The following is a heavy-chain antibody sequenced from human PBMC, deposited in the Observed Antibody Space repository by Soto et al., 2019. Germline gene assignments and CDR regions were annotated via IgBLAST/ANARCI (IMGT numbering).Heavy chain of an antibody. CDR1: EFTFGTSW. CDR3: TGGSGWESDT. CDR2: IKQDGGEK. D-gene: IGHD6-19*01. Sequence: DVQLVESGGGLVQPGGSLRLSCAVSEFTFGTSWMTWVRQGPGKGLEWVANIKQDGGEKHYLESVRGRFSISRDNAKKLLYPEVNRLRAGEPGGYFCTGGSGWESDTWGQGTLVTVSS. V-gene: IGHV3-7*05. J-gene: IGHJ5*02.